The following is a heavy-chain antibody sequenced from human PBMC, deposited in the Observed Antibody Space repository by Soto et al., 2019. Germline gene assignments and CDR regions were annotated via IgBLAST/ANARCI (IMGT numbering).Heavy chain of an antibody. CDR3: ARHRSPSPDY. CDR2: ISQGSTTI. CDR1: GFIFSSYE. J-gene: IGHJ4*02. Sequence: TVGSLRLSCVASGFIFSSYEMNWVRQAPGKGLEWISYISQGSTTIYYADSVKGRFTISRDNAKNSLFLQMSGLRVEDTATYYCARHRSPSPDYWGQGTLVTVSS. V-gene: IGHV3-48*03.